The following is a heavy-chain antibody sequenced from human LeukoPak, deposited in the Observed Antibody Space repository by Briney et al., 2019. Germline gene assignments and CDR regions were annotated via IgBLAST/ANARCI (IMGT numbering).Heavy chain of an antibody. CDR2: INHSGST. V-gene: IGHV4-34*01. Sequence: PSETLSLTCAVYGGSFSGNYCSWIRQPPGKGLEWIAEINHSGSTNYNPSLKSRVTISVDTSKNQFSLKLSSVTAADTAVYYCARAGEVVVAAAYYFDYWGQGTLVTVSS. J-gene: IGHJ4*02. D-gene: IGHD2-15*01. CDR3: ARAGEVVVAAAYYFDY. CDR1: GGSFSGNY.